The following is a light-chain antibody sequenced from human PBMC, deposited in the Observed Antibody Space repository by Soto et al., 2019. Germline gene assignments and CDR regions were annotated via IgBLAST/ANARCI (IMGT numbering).Light chain of an antibody. CDR1: QSIXTL. V-gene: IGKV1-39*01. Sequence: DIRLTKCAVSLSASVADSFTITCRASQSIXTLFNWYQQKPGKAPNMLXADASGLQRGGPSRLSGSGSGTDFTLTISSLQPEDFANYYCQQSYSTTRTFGQGTRLEIK. CDR3: QQSYSTTRT. J-gene: IGKJ5*01. CDR2: DAS.